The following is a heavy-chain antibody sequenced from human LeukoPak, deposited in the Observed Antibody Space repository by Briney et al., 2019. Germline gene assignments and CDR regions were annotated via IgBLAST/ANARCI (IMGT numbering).Heavy chain of an antibody. V-gene: IGHV1-46*01. CDR2: INPSGGST. Sequence: ASVTVSCKASGYTFTSYYMHWVRQAPGQGLEWMGIINPSGGSTSYAQKFQGRVTMTRDMSTSTVYMELSSLRSEDTAVYYCARDGGWLQSPKYYFDYWGQGTLVTVSS. CDR3: ARDGGWLQSPKYYFDY. CDR1: GYTFTSYY. D-gene: IGHD5-24*01. J-gene: IGHJ4*02.